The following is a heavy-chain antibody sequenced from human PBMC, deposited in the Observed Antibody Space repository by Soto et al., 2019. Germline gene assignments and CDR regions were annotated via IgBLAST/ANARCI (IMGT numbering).Heavy chain of an antibody. CDR1: GASVSAYY. Sequence: PSETLSLTCTVSGASVSAYYWSWIRQPAGKGLEWIGRVNSSGSTNYNPSLKSRVTMSVDTSKNQLSLMLGSVTAADTAVFYCARGGSWYPGYYYGMDVWGQGTTVTVSS. J-gene: IGHJ6*02. V-gene: IGHV4-4*07. D-gene: IGHD6-13*01. CDR2: VNSSGST. CDR3: ARGGSWYPGYYYGMDV.